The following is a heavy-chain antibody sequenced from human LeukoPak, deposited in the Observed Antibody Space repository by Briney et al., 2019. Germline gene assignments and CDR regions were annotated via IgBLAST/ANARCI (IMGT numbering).Heavy chain of an antibody. J-gene: IGHJ4*02. CDR2: IYNSGDT. D-gene: IGHD2-8*01. CDR1: GASMSSGGYH. Sequence: SETLSLTCAVSGASMSSGGYHWSWIRQPPGKGLEWIGYIYNSGDTFYNPSLKGRITMSVDTSKSQFSLQLSSVTAADTAVYFCAGLSFDHDAQGFDYWGQGTLVSVSS. V-gene: IGHV4-30-4*07. CDR3: AGLSFDHDAQGFDY.